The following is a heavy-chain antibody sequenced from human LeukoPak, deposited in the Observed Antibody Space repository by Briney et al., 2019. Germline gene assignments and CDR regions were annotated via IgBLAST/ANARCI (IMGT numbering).Heavy chain of an antibody. CDR1: GGSFSGYY. Sequence: SETLSLTCAVYGGSFSGYYWSWIRQPPGQGLERIGEINHSGSTNYNPSLKSRVTISVDTSKNQFSLKLSSVTAADTAVYYCARGFGVPAAILRWFDPWGQGTLVTVSS. V-gene: IGHV4-34*01. CDR3: ARGFGVPAAILRWFDP. D-gene: IGHD2-2*02. CDR2: INHSGST. J-gene: IGHJ5*02.